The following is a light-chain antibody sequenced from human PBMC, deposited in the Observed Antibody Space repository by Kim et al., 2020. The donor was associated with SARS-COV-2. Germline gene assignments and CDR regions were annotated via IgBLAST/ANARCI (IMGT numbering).Light chain of an antibody. J-gene: IGLJ2*01. CDR2: GVS. CDR3: SSYTTSTSVV. V-gene: IGLV2-14*03. CDR1: SSDVGVYTY. Sequence: QSITTSCTGTSSDVGVYTYVSWYQHPTGKAPKLLIYGVSTRPSGVSNRFSGSKSGNTASLTISGLQAEDEADYYCSSYTTSTSVVFGGGTQLTVL.